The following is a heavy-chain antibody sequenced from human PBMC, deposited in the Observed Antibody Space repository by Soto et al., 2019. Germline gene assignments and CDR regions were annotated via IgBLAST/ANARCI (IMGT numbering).Heavy chain of an antibody. Sequence: PGGSLRLSCEASGFVLSSYSMHWVRQAPGKGLVWVSRINDNRRRTHYADSVKGRFTMSRDNAQNSVYLQMNSLRAEDTAVYYCASGILRGDYWGQGTLVTVSS. CDR2: INDNRRRT. V-gene: IGHV3-74*01. D-gene: IGHD3-3*02. CDR1: GFVLSSYS. J-gene: IGHJ4*02. CDR3: ASGILRGDY.